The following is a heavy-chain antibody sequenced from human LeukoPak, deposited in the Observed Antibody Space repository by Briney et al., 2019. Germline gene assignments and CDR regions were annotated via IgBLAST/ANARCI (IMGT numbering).Heavy chain of an antibody. D-gene: IGHD3-10*01. CDR3: ARGGSGSFVDY. Sequence: GGSLRLSCAASGFTFSGYWMHWVRQAPGKGLVWVSRINSDGSSTTYADSVKGRFTISRDNAKNTLYLQMNSLRAEDTAVFYCARGGSGSFVDYWGQGTLVTVSS. CDR1: GFTFSGYW. CDR2: INSDGSST. V-gene: IGHV3-74*01. J-gene: IGHJ4*02.